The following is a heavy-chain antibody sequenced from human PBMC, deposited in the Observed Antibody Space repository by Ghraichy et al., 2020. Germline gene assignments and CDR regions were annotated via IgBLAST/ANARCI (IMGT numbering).Heavy chain of an antibody. Sequence: LSLTCVGSGFTFSSYSMTWVRQAPGKGLEWVAYIGGRRNTIYYADSVKGRFTISRDNARNSLYLQMNSLRAEDTAVYHCARDSGRGGADDYWGQGTLVTVYS. CDR2: IGGRRNTI. CDR1: GFTFSSYS. CDR3: ARDSGRGGADDY. V-gene: IGHV3-48*04. J-gene: IGHJ4*02. D-gene: IGHD4/OR15-4a*01.